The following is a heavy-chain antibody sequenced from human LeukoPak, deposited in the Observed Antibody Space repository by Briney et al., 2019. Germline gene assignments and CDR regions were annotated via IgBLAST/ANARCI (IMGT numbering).Heavy chain of an antibody. J-gene: IGHJ3*02. D-gene: IGHD6-19*01. CDR3: AGQIAVAGEWAFDI. V-gene: IGHV4-31*03. Sequence: PSETLSLTCTVSGGSINSGGYWSWIRQHPGKGLEWIGYIYYSGTTYFNPSLKGRVTMSVDTSKNQFSLKLSSVTAADTAVYYCAGQIAVAGEWAFDIWGQGTMVTVSS. CDR1: GGSINSGGY. CDR2: IYYSGTT.